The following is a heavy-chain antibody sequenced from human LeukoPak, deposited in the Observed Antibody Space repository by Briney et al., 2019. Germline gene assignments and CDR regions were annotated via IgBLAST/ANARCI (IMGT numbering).Heavy chain of an antibody. V-gene: IGHV3-11*01. CDR3: ARDGTAVWGRFDP. J-gene: IGHJ5*02. Sequence: GGSLRLSCAASGLTFSDYYMNWIRQAPGKGLEWVSYISGSGRTIYHADSVKGRFTISRDNAKNSLYLQMNSLRAEDTAVYCARDGTAVWGRFDPWGQRTLVTVSS. D-gene: IGHD3-16*01. CDR1: GLTFSDYY. CDR2: ISGSGRTI.